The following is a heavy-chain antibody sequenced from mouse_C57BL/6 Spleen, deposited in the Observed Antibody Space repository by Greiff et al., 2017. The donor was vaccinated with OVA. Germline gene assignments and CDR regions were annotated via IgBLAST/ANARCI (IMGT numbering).Heavy chain of an antibody. CDR3: ARGYYGSRVSYFDV. Sequence: EVKLVESGGGLVKPGGSLKLSCAASGFTFSDYGMHWVRQAPEKGLEWVAYISSGSSTIYYADTVKGRFTISRDNAKNTLFLQMTSLRSADTAMYYCARGYYGSRVSYFDVWGTGTTVTVSS. CDR1: GFTFSDYG. D-gene: IGHD1-1*01. CDR2: ISSGSSTI. V-gene: IGHV5-17*01. J-gene: IGHJ1*03.